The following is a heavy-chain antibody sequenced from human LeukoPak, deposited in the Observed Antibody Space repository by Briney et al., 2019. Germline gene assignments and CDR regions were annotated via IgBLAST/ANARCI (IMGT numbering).Heavy chain of an antibody. Sequence: PGGSLRLSCAASGFDFGNYAMHWVRPAPGKGLQWVSGINWSSKMVAYAASVKGRFTISRDNAKNSLYLQMNSLTSEDTAFYFCAKGSLEMATVDFEFWGQGTLVTVSS. CDR2: INWSSKMV. D-gene: IGHD5-24*01. CDR1: GFDFGNYA. J-gene: IGHJ4*02. V-gene: IGHV3-9*01. CDR3: AKGSLEMATVDFEF.